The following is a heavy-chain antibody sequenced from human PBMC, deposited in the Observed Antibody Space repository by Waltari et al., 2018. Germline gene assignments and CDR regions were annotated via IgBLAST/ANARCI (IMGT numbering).Heavy chain of an antibody. Sequence: QVQLQESGPGLVKPSETLSLTCAVSGYSISSGYYWGWIRQPPGKGLEWIGSIYHSGSTYYNPSLKSRVTISVDTSKNQFSLKLSSVTAADTAVYYCARDAPPMVRGVRAYNWFDPWGQGPLVTVSS. CDR2: IYHSGST. J-gene: IGHJ5*02. CDR1: GYSISSGYY. D-gene: IGHD3-10*01. V-gene: IGHV4-38-2*02. CDR3: ARDAPPMVRGVRAYNWFDP.